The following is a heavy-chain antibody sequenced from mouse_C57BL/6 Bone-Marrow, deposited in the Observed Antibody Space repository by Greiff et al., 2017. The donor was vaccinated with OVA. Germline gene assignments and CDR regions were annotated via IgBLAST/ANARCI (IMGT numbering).Heavy chain of an antibody. J-gene: IGHJ2*01. D-gene: IGHD1-1*01. CDR1: GFTFTDYY. V-gene: IGHV7-3*01. CDR3: ARYTGIYYYGSSLDY. CDR2: IRNKANGYTT. Sequence: EVMLVESGGGLVQPGGSLSLSCAASGFTFTDYYMSWVRQPPGKALEWLGFIRNKANGYTTEYSASVKGRFTISRDTSQSILYLQMNALRAEDSATYYCARYTGIYYYGSSLDYWGQGTTLTVSS.